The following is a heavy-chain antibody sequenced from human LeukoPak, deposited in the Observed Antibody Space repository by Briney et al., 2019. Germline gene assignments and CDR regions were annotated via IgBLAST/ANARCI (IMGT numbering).Heavy chain of an antibody. Sequence: SETLSLTCTVSGGSISSYYWSWIRQPPGKGLEWIGYIYYSGSTNYNPSLKSRVTISVDTSKNQFSLELSSVTAADTAVYYCAGSSIAVAGTAGYWGQGTLVTVSS. CDR1: GGSISSYY. CDR2: IYYSGST. J-gene: IGHJ4*02. CDR3: AGSSIAVAGTAGY. V-gene: IGHV4-59*01. D-gene: IGHD6-19*01.